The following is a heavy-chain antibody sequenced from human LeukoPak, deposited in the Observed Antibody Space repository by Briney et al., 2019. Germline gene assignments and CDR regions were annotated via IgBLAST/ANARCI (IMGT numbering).Heavy chain of an antibody. J-gene: IGHJ6*02. V-gene: IGHV1-69*01. Sequence: SVKVSCKASGGTFSSYAISWVRQAPGQGLEWMGGIIPIFGTANYAQKFQGRVTITADESTSTAYMELSSLRSEDTAVYYCARNKVVTPYYYYGMDVWGQGTTVTVSS. CDR3: ARNKVVTPYYYYGMDV. CDR2: IIPIFGTA. CDR1: GGTFSSYA. D-gene: IGHD2-2*01.